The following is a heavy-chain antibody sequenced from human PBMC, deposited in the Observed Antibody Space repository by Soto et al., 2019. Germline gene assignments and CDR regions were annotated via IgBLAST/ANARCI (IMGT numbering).Heavy chain of an antibody. Sequence: SVKVSCKASGGTFSSYTISWVRQAPGQGLEWMGRIIPILGIANYAQKFQGRVTITADKSTSTAYMELSSLRSEDTAVYYCARSPVVVVAANNWFDPWGQGTLVTVSS. CDR3: ARSPVVVVAANNWFDP. CDR1: GGTFSSYT. D-gene: IGHD2-15*01. J-gene: IGHJ5*02. CDR2: IIPILGIA. V-gene: IGHV1-69*02.